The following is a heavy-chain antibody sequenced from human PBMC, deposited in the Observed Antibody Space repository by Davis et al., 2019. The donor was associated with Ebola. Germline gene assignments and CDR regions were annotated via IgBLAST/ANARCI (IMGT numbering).Heavy chain of an antibody. V-gene: IGHV4-59*08. CDR3: ARHSYCGGDCYSSNFDY. D-gene: IGHD2-21*01. CDR1: GGSISSYY. Sequence: PSETLSLTCTVSGGSISSYYWSWIRQPPGKGLEWIGYIYYSGSTNYNPSLKSRVTISVDTSKNQFSLKLSSVTAADTAVYYCARHSYCGGDCYSSNFDYWGQGTLVTVSS. J-gene: IGHJ4*02. CDR2: IYYSGST.